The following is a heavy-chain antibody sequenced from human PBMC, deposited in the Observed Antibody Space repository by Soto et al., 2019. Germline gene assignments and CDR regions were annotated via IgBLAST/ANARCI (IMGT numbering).Heavy chain of an antibody. CDR2: INAGNGNT. CDR1: GYTFSSYA. Sequence: SVKGSCKAAGYTFSSYAMDWGRRAPGQRLEWMGWINAGNGNTKYSQKFQGRVTITRDTSASTAYMELSSLRSEDTAVYYCAREGIYGSGSVGYYYYYGMDVWGQGTTVTVSS. J-gene: IGHJ6*02. CDR3: AREGIYGSGSVGYYYYYGMDV. D-gene: IGHD3-10*01. V-gene: IGHV1-3*01.